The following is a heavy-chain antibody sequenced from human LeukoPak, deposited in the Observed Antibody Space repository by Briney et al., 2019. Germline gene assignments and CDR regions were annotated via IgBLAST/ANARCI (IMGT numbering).Heavy chain of an antibody. CDR3: ARGRRDTQYQVFDY. Sequence: RGSLRLSCVASGFSFSNYWMNWVRQAPGKGLEWVANIKEDGSEKYYVDSVKGRFTISRDNAKNSLYLQMSSLRDEDTAVYYCARGRRDTQYQVFDYWGQGTLVTVSS. D-gene: IGHD2-2*01. CDR2: IKEDGSEK. V-gene: IGHV3-7*01. CDR1: GFSFSNYW. J-gene: IGHJ4*02.